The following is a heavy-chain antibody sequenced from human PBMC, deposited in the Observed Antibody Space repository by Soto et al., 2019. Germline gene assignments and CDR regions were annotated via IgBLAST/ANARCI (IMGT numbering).Heavy chain of an antibody. CDR2: IYHSGTT. Sequence: SETLSLTCAVSGGSITSDPFSWNWVRQPPGKGLEWIGNIYHSGTTYYNPSLKSRVSISVDRSKNQFSLNLISVTAADTAVYYCARAGGNVAFDYWGQGTLVTVSS. CDR3: ARAGGNVAFDY. CDR1: GGSITSDPFS. V-gene: IGHV4-30-2*01. J-gene: IGHJ4*02. D-gene: IGHD1-26*01.